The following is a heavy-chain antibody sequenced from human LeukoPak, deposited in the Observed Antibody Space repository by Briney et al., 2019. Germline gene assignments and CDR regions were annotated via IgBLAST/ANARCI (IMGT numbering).Heavy chain of an antibody. V-gene: IGHV1-8*01. D-gene: IGHD2-15*01. Sequence: ASVKVSCKTSGYTFTTYEINWVRQAPGQGLEWMGRMNPNSGSTGYAQKFQGRVTMTRNTSISTAYMELSSLTSEDTAMYYCARTGGHDYWGQGTLVAVSS. CDR2: MNPNSGST. CDR1: GYTFTTYE. CDR3: ARTGGHDY. J-gene: IGHJ4*02.